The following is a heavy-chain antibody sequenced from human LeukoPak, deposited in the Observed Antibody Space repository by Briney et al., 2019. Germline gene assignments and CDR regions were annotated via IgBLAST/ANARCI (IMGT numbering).Heavy chain of an antibody. Sequence: PGGSLRLSCAASGFTFSDYTMSWLRQSPVKGLEWVAAISGSGGKAYDADSVKGRFTISRDNSKNTLYLQMNSLRAEDTAVYYCARGGLWFGELDYYFDYWGQGTLVTVSS. V-gene: IGHV3-23*01. CDR3: ARGGLWFGELDYYFDY. D-gene: IGHD3-10*01. CDR1: GFTFSDYT. CDR2: ISGSGGKA. J-gene: IGHJ4*02.